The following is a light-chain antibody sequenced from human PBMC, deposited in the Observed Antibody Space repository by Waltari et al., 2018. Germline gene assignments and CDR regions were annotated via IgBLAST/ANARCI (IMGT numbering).Light chain of an antibody. CDR2: EDT. V-gene: IGLV1-51*02. CDR3: GTWDSSLSGAV. CDR1: SSNIGNNY. J-gene: IGLJ7*01. Sequence: QSVLTQPPSVSAAPGQRVPISCPGGSSNIGNNYVSWYRQFPGTAPKLLIYEDTERPPGIPGRFSGSKSGTSATLDITGLQAGDEADYYCGTWDSSLSGAVFGGGTHLTVL.